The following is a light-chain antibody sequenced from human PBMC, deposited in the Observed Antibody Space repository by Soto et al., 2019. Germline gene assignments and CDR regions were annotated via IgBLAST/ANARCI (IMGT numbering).Light chain of an antibody. V-gene: IGLV1-40*01. CDR3: QSRV. Sequence: QSVLTQPPSVSGAPGQRVTISCTGSSSNIGAGYDVHWYQQLPGTAPKLLIYGNSNRPSGVPDRFSGSKSGTSASLAITGLQAEDEADYYCQSRVFGGGTKLNVL. CDR2: GNS. J-gene: IGLJ3*02. CDR1: SSNIGAGYD.